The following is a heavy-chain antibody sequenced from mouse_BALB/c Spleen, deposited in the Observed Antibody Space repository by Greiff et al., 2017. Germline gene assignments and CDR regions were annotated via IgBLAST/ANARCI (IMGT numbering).Heavy chain of an antibody. CDR3: ARYYYGSRGAMDY. Sequence: EVKLMESGAELVKPGASVKLSCTASGFNIKDTYMHWVKQRPEQGLEWIGRIDPANGNTKYDPKFQGKATITADTSSNTAYLQLSSLTSEDTAVYYCARYYYGSRGAMDYWGQGTSVTVSS. CDR2: IDPANGNT. D-gene: IGHD1-1*01. J-gene: IGHJ4*01. V-gene: IGHV14-3*02. CDR1: GFNIKDTY.